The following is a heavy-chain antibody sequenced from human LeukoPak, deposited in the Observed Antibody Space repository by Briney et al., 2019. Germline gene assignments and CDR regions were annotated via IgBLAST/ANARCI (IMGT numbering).Heavy chain of an antibody. Sequence: SETLSLTCTVSGGSISSGGYYWSWIRQHPGKGLERIGYIYYSGSTYYNPSLKSRVTISVDTSKNQFSLKLSSVTAADTAVYYCARGAEYQLLQYFDYWGQGTLVTVSS. J-gene: IGHJ4*02. CDR3: ARGAEYQLLQYFDY. CDR1: GGSISSGGYY. D-gene: IGHD2-2*01. V-gene: IGHV4-31*03. CDR2: IYYSGST.